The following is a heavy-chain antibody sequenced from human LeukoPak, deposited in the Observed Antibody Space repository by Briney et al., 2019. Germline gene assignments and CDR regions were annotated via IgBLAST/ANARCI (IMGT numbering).Heavy chain of an antibody. CDR2: ISAYNGNT. CDR1: GYIFAHNG. Sequence: ASVKVSCKTSGYIFAHNGISWVRQAPGQGLEWMGWISAYNGNTNYAQKLQGRVTMTTDTSTSTAYMELRSLRSDDTAVYYCARQSNLNWFDPWGQGTLVTVS. J-gene: IGHJ5*02. CDR3: ARQSNLNWFDP. V-gene: IGHV1-18*01.